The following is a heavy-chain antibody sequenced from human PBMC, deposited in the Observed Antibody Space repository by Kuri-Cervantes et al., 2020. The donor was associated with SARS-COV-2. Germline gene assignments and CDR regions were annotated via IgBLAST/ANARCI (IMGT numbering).Heavy chain of an antibody. CDR2: IYYSGST. V-gene: IGHV4-59*01. CDR3: ARLGKNCTNGICNTYHYYYMDV. D-gene: IGHD2-8*01. J-gene: IGHJ6*03. CDR1: GFTFSSYA. Sequence: ESLKISCAASGFTFSSYAMSWIRQPPGKGLEWIGYIYYSGSTNYNPPLKSRVTVSVDTSKNQFFLKLSSVTAADTAVYYCARLGKNCTNGICNTYHYYYMDVWGKGTTVTVSS.